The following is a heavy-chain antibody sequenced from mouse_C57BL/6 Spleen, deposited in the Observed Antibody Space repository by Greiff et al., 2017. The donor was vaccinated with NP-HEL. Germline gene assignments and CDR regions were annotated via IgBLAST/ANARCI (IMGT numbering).Heavy chain of an antibody. CDR1: GFTFSDYY. V-gene: IGHV5-12*01. J-gene: IGHJ3*01. CDR2: ISNGGGST. Sequence: EVKLVESGGGLVQPGGSLKLSCAASGFTFSDYYMYWVRQTPEKRLEWVAYISNGGGSTYYPDTVKGRFTISRDNAKNTLYLKRSRLKSEDTAMYYCARNGEDDDYDEGLAYWGQGTLVTVSA. CDR3: ARNGEDDDYDEGLAY. D-gene: IGHD2-4*01.